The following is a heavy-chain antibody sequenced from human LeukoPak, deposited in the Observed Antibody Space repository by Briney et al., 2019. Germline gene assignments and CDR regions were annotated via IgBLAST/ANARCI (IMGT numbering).Heavy chain of an antibody. D-gene: IGHD6-13*01. CDR3: ARAPAGYSSSWYDFDY. J-gene: IGHJ4*02. CDR1: GFTFSSYS. Sequence: GGSLRLSCAASGFTFSSYSMNWVRQAPGKGLEWVSYISSSSSTIYYADSVKGRFTISRDNAKNSLYLQMNSLRAEDTAVYYCARAPAGYSSSWYDFDYWGQGTLVTVSS. V-gene: IGHV3-48*04. CDR2: ISSSSSTI.